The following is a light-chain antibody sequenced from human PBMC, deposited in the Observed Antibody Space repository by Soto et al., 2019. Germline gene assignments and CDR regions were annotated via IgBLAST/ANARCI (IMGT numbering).Light chain of an antibody. V-gene: IGKV1-5*01. CDR3: QHYNSSSS. J-gene: IGKJ3*01. CDR2: EAS. Sequence: DIQMTQSPSTLSASIGERVTFTCRASQDIGDSLAWYQQKARKAPKLLIYEASTLEAGVPSRFSGSVSGTDFTLTISSLQPDDFATYYCQHYNSSSSVGTGTPVEVK. CDR1: QDIGDS.